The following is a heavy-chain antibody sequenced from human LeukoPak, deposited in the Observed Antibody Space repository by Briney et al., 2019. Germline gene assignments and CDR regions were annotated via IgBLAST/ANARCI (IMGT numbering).Heavy chain of an antibody. CDR3: ARDRTTVTTSYYYYYMDV. V-gene: IGHV1-69*13. J-gene: IGHJ6*03. Sequence: SVKVSCKAPGGTFSSYTISWVRQAPGQGLEWMGGIIPIFGTANYAQKFQGRVTITADESTSTAYMELSSLRSEDTAVYYCARDRTTVTTSYYYYYMDVWGKGTTVTVSS. CDR2: IIPIFGTA. D-gene: IGHD4-11*01. CDR1: GGTFSSYT.